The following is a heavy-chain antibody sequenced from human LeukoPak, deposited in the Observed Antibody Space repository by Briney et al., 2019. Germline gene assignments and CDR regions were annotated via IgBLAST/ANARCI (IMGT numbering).Heavy chain of an antibody. CDR1: GFTFSSYS. J-gene: IGHJ4*02. D-gene: IGHD6-19*01. CDR2: ISSSSSYI. V-gene: IGHV3-21*04. CDR3: AKDHLPGIVVADRDY. Sequence: GGSLRLSCAASGFTFSSYSMNWVRQAPGKGLEWVSSISSSSSYIYYADSVKGRFTISRDNAKNSLHLQMNSLRAEDTAVYYCAKDHLPGIVVADRDYWGQGTLVTVSS.